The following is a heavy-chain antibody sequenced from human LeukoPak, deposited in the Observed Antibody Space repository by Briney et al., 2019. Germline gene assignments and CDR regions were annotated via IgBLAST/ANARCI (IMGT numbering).Heavy chain of an antibody. D-gene: IGHD1-26*01. CDR1: GFTFDNYR. V-gene: IGHV3-23*01. Sequence: GGSLRLSCAASGFTFDNYRMSWVRQAPGKGLEWVSTVNADGGNTYYADSVKGRFTISRDNPKRTLIQQKNSLRVEDTALYYCTKRVKYGGTWDHFADWGQGTLVTVSS. CDR2: VNADGGNT. CDR3: TKRVKYGGTWDHFAD. J-gene: IGHJ4*02.